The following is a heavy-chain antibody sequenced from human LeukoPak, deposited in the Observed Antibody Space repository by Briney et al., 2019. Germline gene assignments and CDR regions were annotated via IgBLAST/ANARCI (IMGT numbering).Heavy chain of an antibody. Sequence: PGGSLRLSCTASGFNFGDYAMSWVRQAPGKGLEWVSFIRSKTYGGTTEYAAPVQGRITISRDDSKRIVYLQMNRLKTEDTALYYCVRDSDSVVVTAPFDYWGRGTLVTVSS. V-gene: IGHV3-49*04. J-gene: IGHJ4*02. CDR1: GFNFGDYA. D-gene: IGHD2-15*01. CDR2: IRSKTYGGTT. CDR3: VRDSDSVVVTAPFDY.